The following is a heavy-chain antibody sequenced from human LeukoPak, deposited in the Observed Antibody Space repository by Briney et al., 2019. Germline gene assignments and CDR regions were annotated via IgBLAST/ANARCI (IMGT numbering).Heavy chain of an antibody. D-gene: IGHD6-19*01. V-gene: IGHV3-30*02. CDR1: GFPFGSYA. Sequence: GGSLRLSCAVAGFPFGSYAMHWVRQAPGKGLEWVAFIRYDGNIQYYADSVKGRFTISRDNSKDTLYLQMSSLRAEDTAVYYCATIAMACPFDYWGQGTLVTVSS. CDR2: IRYDGNIQ. CDR3: ATIAMACPFDY. J-gene: IGHJ4*02.